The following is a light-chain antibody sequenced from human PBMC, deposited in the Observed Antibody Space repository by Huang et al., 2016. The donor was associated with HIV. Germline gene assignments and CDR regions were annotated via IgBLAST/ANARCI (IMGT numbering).Light chain of an antibody. CDR1: QSVVN. J-gene: IGKJ5*01. CDR3: QQRNSWPPIT. Sequence: EIVLTQSPATLSLSPGERATLSCRANQSVVNLAWYQHKPGQAPRLLIYDASNRASGIPARFSGSGSGTDFTLTVNILQPEDSAVYYCQQRNSWPPITFGQGTPTGDET. V-gene: IGKV3-11*01. CDR2: DAS.